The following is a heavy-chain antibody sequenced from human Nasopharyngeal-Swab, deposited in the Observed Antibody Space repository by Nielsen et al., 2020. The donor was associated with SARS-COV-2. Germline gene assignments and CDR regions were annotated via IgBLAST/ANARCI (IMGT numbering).Heavy chain of an antibody. CDR1: GGSISSSSYY. CDR3: ARQRGDLRLGFYHYYGMDV. V-gene: IGHV4-39*01. CDR2: IYYSGST. Sequence: SETLSLTCTVSGGSISSSSYYWGWIRQPPGKGLEWIGSIYYSGSTYYNPSLKSRVTISVDTSKNQFSLKLSSVTAADTAVYYCARQRGDLRLGFYHYYGMDVWGQGTTVTVSS. J-gene: IGHJ6*02. D-gene: IGHD2-21*01.